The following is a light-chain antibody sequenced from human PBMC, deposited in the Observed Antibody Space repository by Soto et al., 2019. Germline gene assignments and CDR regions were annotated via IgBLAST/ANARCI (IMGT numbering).Light chain of an antibody. CDR3: QSYDSSNVV. CDR1: SGSIASNY. Sequence: NFMLTQPHSVSGSPGKTVIISCTRSSGSIASNYVQWYQQRPGSAPTAVIYEDNQRPSGVPDRFSGSIDSSSNSASLSISGLKTEDEADFYCQSYDSSNVVFGGGTKLTVL. J-gene: IGLJ2*01. V-gene: IGLV6-57*04. CDR2: EDN.